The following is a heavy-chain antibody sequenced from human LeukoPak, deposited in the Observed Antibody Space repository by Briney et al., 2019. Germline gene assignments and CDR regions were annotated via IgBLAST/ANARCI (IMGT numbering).Heavy chain of an antibody. CDR3: XXXXXYDILTGNNWFDP. Sequence: PGGSLRLSCAASGFTFDDYAMHWVRQAPGKGLEWVSGISWNSGSIGYADSVKGRFTISRDNAKNSLYLQMNSLRAEDTALSYCXXXXXYDILTGNNWFDPWGQGTLVTVSS. CDR1: GFTFDDYA. D-gene: IGHD3-9*01. J-gene: IGHJ5*02. CDR2: ISWNSGSI. V-gene: IGHV3-9*01.